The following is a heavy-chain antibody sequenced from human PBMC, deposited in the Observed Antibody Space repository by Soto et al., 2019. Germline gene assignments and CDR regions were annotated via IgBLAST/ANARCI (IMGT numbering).Heavy chain of an antibody. CDR3: AHGSGSSPDCYPNPYLNH. V-gene: IGHV2-5*02. J-gene: IGHJ4*02. D-gene: IGHD2-2*01. CDR2: IYWDDDE. CDR1: GFSLSTTAEG. Sequence: QITLKESGPTLVKPTQTLTLTCTFSGFSLSTTAEGVGWIRQPPGKALEWLALIYWDDDERYSPSLKSRLTTTKDPTKNQVVLTMTNVDPVDTATYYCAHGSGSSPDCYPNPYLNHGGQGILSPVSS.